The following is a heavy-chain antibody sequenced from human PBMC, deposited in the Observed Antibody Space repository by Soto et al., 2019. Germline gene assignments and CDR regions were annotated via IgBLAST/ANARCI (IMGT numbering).Heavy chain of an antibody. CDR3: ARLFPHSGSYLDY. D-gene: IGHD1-26*01. Sequence: QLQLQESGPGLVKPSETLSLTCTVSGGSISSSSYYWGWIRQPPGKGLEWIGSIYYSGSTYYNPSLKSRAPXSXDXXKNQFSLKLSSVTTADTAVYYCARLFPHSGSYLDYWGQGTLVTVSS. CDR2: IYYSGST. CDR1: GGSISSSSYY. J-gene: IGHJ4*02. V-gene: IGHV4-39*01.